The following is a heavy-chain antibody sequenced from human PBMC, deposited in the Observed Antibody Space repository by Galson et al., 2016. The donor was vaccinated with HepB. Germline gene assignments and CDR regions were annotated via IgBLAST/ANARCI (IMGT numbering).Heavy chain of an antibody. D-gene: IGHD6-13*01. CDR2: IRSKTYGATT. CDR3: ARGRAGPDAFDI. CDR1: GFTFGDYT. V-gene: IGHV3-49*04. J-gene: IGHJ3*02. Sequence: SLRLSCAGSGFTFGDYTMTWVRQAPGKGLEWVGFIRSKTYGATTEYAASVKGRFSFSRDDSKTTAYLQMNSLKTEDTAIYYCARGRAGPDAFDIWGQGTMVTVSS.